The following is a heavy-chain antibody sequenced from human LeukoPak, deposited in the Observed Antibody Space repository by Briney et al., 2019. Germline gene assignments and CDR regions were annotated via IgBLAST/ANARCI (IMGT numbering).Heavy chain of an antibody. V-gene: IGHV4-39*01. D-gene: IGHD3-3*01. CDR2: IYNSGST. Sequence: KPSETLSLTCTVSGGSISSSTYYWGWIRQPPGKGLEWIGSIYNSGSTYYNPSLKSRVTISVDTSKNQFSLKLSSVTAADTAVYYCASYDFWSGYTYDHWGQGTLVTVSS. J-gene: IGHJ4*02. CDR3: ASYDFWSGYTYDH. CDR1: GGSISSSTYY.